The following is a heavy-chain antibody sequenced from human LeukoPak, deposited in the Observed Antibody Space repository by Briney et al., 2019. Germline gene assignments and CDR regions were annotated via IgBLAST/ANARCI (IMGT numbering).Heavy chain of an antibody. Sequence: GGSLRPSCAASGFTVNNNYMSWVRQAPGKGLEWVSIFYNGGNTYYADSVKGRFTISSDKSKNTLYLQMNSLRVEDTAVYYCAREDVGSSGWYGFDYWGQGTLVTVSS. J-gene: IGHJ4*02. CDR1: GFTVNNNY. D-gene: IGHD6-19*01. V-gene: IGHV3-66*02. CDR2: FYNGGNT. CDR3: AREDVGSSGWYGFDY.